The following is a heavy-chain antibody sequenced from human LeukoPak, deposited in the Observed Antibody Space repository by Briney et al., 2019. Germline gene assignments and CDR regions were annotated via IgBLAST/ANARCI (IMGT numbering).Heavy chain of an antibody. CDR2: INNDGNLV. Sequence: GGSLTLSCSASGFIFRNYWMHWVRQAPGKGPVWVSRINNDGNLVTYADSEKGRFTLSRDSAKDTVFLQMNSLRVEDMAVYYCVRGLGDVWGKGTLVTVSS. CDR1: GFIFRNYW. J-gene: IGHJ6*04. CDR3: VRGLGDV. D-gene: IGHD4-11*01. V-gene: IGHV3-74*01.